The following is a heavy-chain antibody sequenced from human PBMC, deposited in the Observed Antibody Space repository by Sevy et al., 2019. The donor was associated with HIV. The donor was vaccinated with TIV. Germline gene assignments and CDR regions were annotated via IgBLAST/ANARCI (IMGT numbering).Heavy chain of an antibody. V-gene: IGHV3-23*01. CDR2: ISGSGGST. J-gene: IGHJ4*02. CDR3: AKVGGYGDYYDSSGNVDY. D-gene: IGHD3-22*01. CDR1: GFTFSSYA. Sequence: GGSLRLSCAASGFTFSSYAMSWVRQAPGKGLEWVSAISGSGGSTCYADSVKGRFTISRDNSKNTLYLQMNSLRAEDTAVYYCAKVGGYGDYYDSSGNVDYWGQGTLVTVSS.